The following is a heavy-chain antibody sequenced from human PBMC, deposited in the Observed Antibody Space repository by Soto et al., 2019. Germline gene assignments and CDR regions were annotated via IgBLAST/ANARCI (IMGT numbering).Heavy chain of an antibody. Sequence: GGSLRLSCAASGFTFSSYGMHWVRQAPGKGLEWVAVIWYDGGTKYYADSVKGRFTISRDISENTLYLQMNSLRAEDSGVYYCARDLWIYAAGTSTFAYWGQGTLVTVSS. CDR2: IWYDGGTK. J-gene: IGHJ4*02. D-gene: IGHD5-12*01. CDR3: ARDLWIYAAGTSTFAY. CDR1: GFTFSSYG. V-gene: IGHV3-33*01.